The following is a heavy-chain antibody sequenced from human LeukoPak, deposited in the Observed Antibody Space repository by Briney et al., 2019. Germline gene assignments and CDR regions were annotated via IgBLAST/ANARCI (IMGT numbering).Heavy chain of an antibody. Sequence: PSETLSLTCAVYGGSFSGYYWSWIRHPPGKGREWIGEIHHSGSTNYNPSLKSRVTISVDTSKNQFALKLSSVTAADTAVYYCARALRGRRDYYYMDVWGKGTTVTVSS. D-gene: IGHD3-10*01. CDR1: GGSFSGYY. CDR2: IHHSGST. J-gene: IGHJ6*03. V-gene: IGHV4-34*01. CDR3: ARALRGRRDYYYMDV.